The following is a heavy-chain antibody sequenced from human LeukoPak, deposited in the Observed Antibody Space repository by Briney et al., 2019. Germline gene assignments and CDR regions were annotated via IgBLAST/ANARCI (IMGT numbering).Heavy chain of an antibody. J-gene: IGHJ4*02. CDR2: IYPGDSDT. D-gene: IGHD3-22*01. Sequence: GESLKISCKGSGYSFPSYWIAWVRQMHGKGLEWMGIIYPGDSDTRYSPSFQGQVTISADKSISTAYLQWSSLKVSDTAMYYCARGVNYNDRSGYDYWGQGTLVTVSS. CDR1: GYSFPSYW. V-gene: IGHV5-51*01. CDR3: ARGVNYNDRSGYDY.